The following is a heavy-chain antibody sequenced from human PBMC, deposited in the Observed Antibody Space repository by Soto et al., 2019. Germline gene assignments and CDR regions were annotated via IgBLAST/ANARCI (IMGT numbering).Heavy chain of an antibody. V-gene: IGHV4-34*01. CDR3: ARGGSSSSWYYYYYGMDV. Sequence: ETLSLTCAVYGGSFSGYYWSWIRQPPGKGLEWIGEINHSGSTNYNPSLKSRVTISVDTSKNQFSLKLSSVTAADTAVYYCARGGSSSSWYYYYYGMDVWGQGTTVTVSS. D-gene: IGHD6-6*01. J-gene: IGHJ6*02. CDR1: GGSFSGYY. CDR2: INHSGST.